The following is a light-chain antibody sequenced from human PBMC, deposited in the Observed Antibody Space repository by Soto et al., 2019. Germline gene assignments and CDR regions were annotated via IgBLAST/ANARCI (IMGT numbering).Light chain of an antibody. J-gene: IGLJ1*01. CDR2: LNSDGSH. Sequence: QSVRTQSPSDSSSLGASVKLTCTLSSGHSSYAIAWHQQQPEKGPRYLMKLNSDGSHSKGDGIPDRFSGSSSGAERYLTISSLQSEDQADYYCQTWGTGIQVFGTGTKLTVL. CDR1: SGHSSYA. CDR3: QTWGTGIQV. V-gene: IGLV4-69*01.